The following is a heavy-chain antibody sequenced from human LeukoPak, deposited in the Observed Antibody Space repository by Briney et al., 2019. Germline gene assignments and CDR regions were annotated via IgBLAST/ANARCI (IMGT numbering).Heavy chain of an antibody. J-gene: IGHJ6*02. V-gene: IGHV3-48*02. Sequence: GGSLRLSCAASGFTFSSYSMNWVRQAPGKGLEWVSYISSSSSTIYYADSVKGRFTISRDNAKNSLYLQMNSLRDEDTAVHYCARELVVPAVQYYYYYYGMDVWGQGTTVTVSS. CDR1: GFTFSSYS. CDR2: ISSSSSTI. D-gene: IGHD2-2*01. CDR3: ARELVVPAVQYYYYYYGMDV.